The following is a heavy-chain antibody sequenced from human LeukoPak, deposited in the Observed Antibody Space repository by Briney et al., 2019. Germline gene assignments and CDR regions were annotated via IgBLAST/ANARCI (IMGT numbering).Heavy chain of an antibody. D-gene: IGHD6-6*01. V-gene: IGHV3-74*01. J-gene: IGHJ4*02. Sequence: GGSLRLSCAASGFTFSYYWMHWVRQAPGKGLISVSRINSDGSTTSYADSVKGRLTISRDNAKNTLYLQMNSLRAEDTAVYYCASEYSSSSGHFWGQGTLVTVSS. CDR2: INSDGSTT. CDR3: ASEYSSSSGHF. CDR1: GFTFSYYW.